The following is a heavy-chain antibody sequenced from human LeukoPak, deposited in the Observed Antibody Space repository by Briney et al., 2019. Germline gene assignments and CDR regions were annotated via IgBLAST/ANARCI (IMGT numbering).Heavy chain of an antibody. CDR3: AKDRYSYAFEYSDS. CDR1: GFTFSSYG. V-gene: IGHV3-30*18. Sequence: GGSLRLSCAASGFTFSSYGRHWVRQAPGKGLDWVAVVSNDGSKKYYADSVKGRFTISRDNSKNTLSLQVSSLRNEDTAVYYCAKDRYSYAFEYSDSWGQGTLVTVSS. J-gene: IGHJ4*02. D-gene: IGHD5-18*01. CDR2: VSNDGSKK.